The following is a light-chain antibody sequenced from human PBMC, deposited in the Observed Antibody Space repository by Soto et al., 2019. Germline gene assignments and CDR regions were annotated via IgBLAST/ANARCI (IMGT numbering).Light chain of an antibody. CDR2: EGS. CDR3: CSYAGSSIL. J-gene: IGLJ2*01. Sequence: QSALTQPASVSGSPGQSITISCTGTSSDVGSYNLVSWHQQHPGKAPKLMIYEGSKRPSGVSNRFSGSKSGNTASLTISGLQAEDEADYYCCSYAGSSILFGGGTKVTVL. V-gene: IGLV2-23*01. CDR1: SSDVGSYNL.